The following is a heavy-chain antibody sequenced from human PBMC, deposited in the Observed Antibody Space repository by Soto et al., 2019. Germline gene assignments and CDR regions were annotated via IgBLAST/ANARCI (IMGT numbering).Heavy chain of an antibody. CDR1: GFTFDDYA. D-gene: IGHD1-26*01. V-gene: IGHV3-9*01. Sequence: EVQLVESGGGLVQPGRSLRLSCAASGFTFDDYAMHWVRQAPGNGLEWVSGISWNSGSIGYADSVKGRFTISRDNAKNSLYLQMNSLRAEDTALYYCAKAQEWELPFDYWGQGTLVTVSS. CDR2: ISWNSGSI. J-gene: IGHJ4*02. CDR3: AKAQEWELPFDY.